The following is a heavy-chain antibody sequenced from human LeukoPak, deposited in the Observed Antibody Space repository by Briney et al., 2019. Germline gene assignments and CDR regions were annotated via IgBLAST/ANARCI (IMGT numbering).Heavy chain of an antibody. Sequence: GGSLRLSCEASGFTFSSYWMNWVRQAPGKGLEWVSAISGSGGSTYYADSVKGRFTISRDNSKNTLYLQMNSLRAEDTAVYYCAKGLRYFDWFNSGYFDYWGQGTLVTVSS. D-gene: IGHD3-9*01. CDR1: GFTFSSYW. CDR3: AKGLRYFDWFNSGYFDY. CDR2: ISGSGGST. V-gene: IGHV3-23*01. J-gene: IGHJ4*02.